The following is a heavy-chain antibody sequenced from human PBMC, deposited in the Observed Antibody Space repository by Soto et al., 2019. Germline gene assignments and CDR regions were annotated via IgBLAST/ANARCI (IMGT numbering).Heavy chain of an antibody. CDR2: ISSNGGTT. V-gene: IGHV3-64*01. D-gene: IGHD5-18*01. Sequence: GGSLRLSCEASGFTFTSYANHWVRQAPGKGLEFVSAISSNGGTTYYANSVKGRFTISRDNSESMLFLQMGSLRAEDMAVYYCARELYPGYSYRYPGGYRGQGTLVTVSS. J-gene: IGHJ4*02. CDR3: ARELYPGYSYRYPGGY. CDR1: GFTFTSYA.